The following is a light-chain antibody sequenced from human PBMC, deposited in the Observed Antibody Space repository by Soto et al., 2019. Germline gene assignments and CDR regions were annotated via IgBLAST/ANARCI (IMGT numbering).Light chain of an antibody. V-gene: IGKV3-20*01. CDR2: RAA. CDR1: QRVRNSH. J-gene: IGKJ1*01. CDR3: QQYGDSPWT. Sequence: IVLTQSPGTLSLSPGERATLSCRASQRVRNSHLAWYQQKTGQPPRLLISRAASRAPGIPDRFSGSWSGTGFTLIISKLEPEDSARYYCQQYGDSPWTFGLGTKVEI.